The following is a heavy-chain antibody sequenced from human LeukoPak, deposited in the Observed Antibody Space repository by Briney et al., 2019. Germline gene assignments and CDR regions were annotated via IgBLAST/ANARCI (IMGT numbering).Heavy chain of an antibody. V-gene: IGHV3-48*01. J-gene: IGHJ4*02. CDR1: GFTFSSYS. Sequence: GGSLRLSCAASGFTFSSYSMNWVRQAPGKGLEWVSYISSSSSTIYYADSVKGRFTISRDNAKNSLYLQMNSLRAEDTAVYYCARDGLSGYFDYWGQGTLVTVTS. CDR2: ISSSSSTI. CDR3: ARDGLSGYFDY. D-gene: IGHD3-10*01.